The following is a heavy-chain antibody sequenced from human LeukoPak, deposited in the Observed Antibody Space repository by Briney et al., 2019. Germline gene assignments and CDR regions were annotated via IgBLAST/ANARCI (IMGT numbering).Heavy chain of an antibody. J-gene: IGHJ4*02. CDR2: ISSSSSTI. Sequence: GGSLRLSCAASGFTFSSYSMNWVRQAPGKGLEWVSYISSSSSTIYYADSVKGRFTISRDNSKNTLYLQMNSLRAEDTAVYYCARDGREPDYWGQGTLVTVSS. CDR1: GFTFSSYS. D-gene: IGHD1-26*01. V-gene: IGHV3-48*01. CDR3: ARDGREPDY.